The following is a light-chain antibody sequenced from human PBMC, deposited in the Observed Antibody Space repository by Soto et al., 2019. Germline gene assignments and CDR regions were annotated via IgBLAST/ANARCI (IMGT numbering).Light chain of an antibody. CDR3: QQYNSYPGT. CDR1: PSISSW. V-gene: IGKV1-5*01. CDR2: DAS. Sequence: DIQMTQSPSTLSASVGDRVTITCRASPSISSWFAWYQQKPGKAPTLLIYDASSLESGVPSRFSGSESGTEFALTISSLQPDDFAPYYCQQYNSYPGTFGQGTKVEIK. J-gene: IGKJ1*01.